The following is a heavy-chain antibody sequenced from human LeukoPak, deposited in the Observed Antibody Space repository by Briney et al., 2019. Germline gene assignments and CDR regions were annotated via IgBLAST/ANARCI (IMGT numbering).Heavy chain of an antibody. V-gene: IGHV3-49*04. J-gene: IGHJ6*03. CDR1: GFTFGDYA. CDR3: TRDSPIVVVPAAPHYYMDV. D-gene: IGHD2-2*01. CDR2: IRSKAYGGTT. Sequence: GRSLRLSCTASGFTFGDYAMSWVRQAPGKGLEWVGFIRSKAYGGTTEYAASVKGRFTISRDDSKSIAYLQMNSLKTEDTAVYYCTRDSPIVVVPAAPHYYMDVWGKGTTVTVSS.